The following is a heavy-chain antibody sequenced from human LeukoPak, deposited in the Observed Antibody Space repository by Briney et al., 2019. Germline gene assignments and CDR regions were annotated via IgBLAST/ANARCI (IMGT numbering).Heavy chain of an antibody. CDR3: ARVGYDFWSGYYTDY. V-gene: IGHV4-39*07. CDR1: GGSISSSGYY. D-gene: IGHD3-3*01. Sequence: SETLSLTCTVSGGSISSSGYYWAWIRQPPGKGLEWIGSIYYSGSTYYNPSLKSRVTISVDTSKNQFSLKLSSVTAADTAVYYCARVGYDFWSGYYTDYWGQGTLVTVSS. J-gene: IGHJ4*02. CDR2: IYYSGST.